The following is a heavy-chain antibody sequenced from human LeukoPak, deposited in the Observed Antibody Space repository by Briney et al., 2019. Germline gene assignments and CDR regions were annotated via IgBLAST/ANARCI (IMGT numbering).Heavy chain of an antibody. Sequence: SETLCLTCTVSGGSISSYYWSWIRQPAGKGLEWIGRIYTSGSTNYNPSLKSRVTMSVDTSKNQFSLKLSSVTAADTAVYYCARDFIVVVVVPAAIDAFDIWGQGTMVTVSS. CDR3: ARDFIVVVVVPAAIDAFDI. V-gene: IGHV4-4*07. CDR2: IYTSGST. CDR1: GGSISSYY. J-gene: IGHJ3*02. D-gene: IGHD2-2*01.